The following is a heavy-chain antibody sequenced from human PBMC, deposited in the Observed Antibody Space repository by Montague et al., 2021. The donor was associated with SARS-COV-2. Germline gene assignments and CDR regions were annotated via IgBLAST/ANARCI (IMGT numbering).Heavy chain of an antibody. D-gene: IGHD3-10*01. Sequence: SLRLSCAASGFTFSNYEMSWVRQAPGKGLEWLSYIRSSGSTIYYADSVKGRFTLSRDNAKNSLYLQMNSLRAEDTAVYYCARDTPYYYGSGSYYEPRRVFDYWGQGTLVTVSS. CDR2: IRSSGSTI. CDR1: GFTFSNYE. CDR3: ARDTPYYYGSGSYYEPRRVFDY. V-gene: IGHV3-48*03. J-gene: IGHJ4*02.